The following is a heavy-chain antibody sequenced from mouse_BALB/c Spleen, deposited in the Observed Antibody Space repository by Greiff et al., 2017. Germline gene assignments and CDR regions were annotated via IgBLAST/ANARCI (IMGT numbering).Heavy chain of an antibody. V-gene: IGHV5-4*02. D-gene: IGHD1-1*01. CDR1: GFSFSDYY. CDR3: ARDGSKDVYAMDY. CDR2: INAGGSYT. J-gene: IGHJ4*01. Sequence: EVQVVESGGGLVKPGGSLKLSCAASGFSFSDYYMYWVRQTPEKRLEWIASINAGGSYTYYTDNVKGRVTMSIDKAKNKLYLQMSSLTSEDSAIYYCARDGSKDVYAMDYWGQGTTVTVSS.